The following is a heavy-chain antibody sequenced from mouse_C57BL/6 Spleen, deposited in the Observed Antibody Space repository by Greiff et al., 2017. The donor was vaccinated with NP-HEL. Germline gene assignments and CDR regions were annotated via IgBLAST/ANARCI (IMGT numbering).Heavy chain of an antibody. CDR3: AVYDGNYAWFAY. Sequence: EVQLQQSGPELVKPGASVKISCKASGYTFTDYYMNWVKQSHGKSLEWIGDINPNNGGTSYNQKFKGKATLTVDKSSSTAYMELRSLTSEDSAVYYCAVYDGNYAWFAYWGQGTRVTVSA. CDR1: GYTFTDYY. J-gene: IGHJ3*01. V-gene: IGHV1-26*01. D-gene: IGHD2-1*01. CDR2: INPNNGGT.